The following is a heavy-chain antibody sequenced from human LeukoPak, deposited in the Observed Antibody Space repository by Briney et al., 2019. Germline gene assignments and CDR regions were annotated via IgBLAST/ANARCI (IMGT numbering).Heavy chain of an antibody. D-gene: IGHD4-17*01. CDR2: IYSGNNT. J-gene: IGHJ5*02. CDR3: ARTVGYGDYHWFDP. Sequence: TGGSLRLSCAASGFTVSSNYMSWVRQAPGKGLEWVSVIYSGNNTYYADSVKGRFTISRDNSKNTLYLQMNSLKAEDTAVYYCARTVGYGDYHWFDPWGQGTLVTVSS. V-gene: IGHV3-53*01. CDR1: GFTVSSNY.